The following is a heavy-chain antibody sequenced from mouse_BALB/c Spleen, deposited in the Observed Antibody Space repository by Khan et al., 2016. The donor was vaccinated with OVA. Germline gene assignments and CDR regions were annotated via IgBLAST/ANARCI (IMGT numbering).Heavy chain of an antibody. V-gene: IGHV9-3-1*01. D-gene: IGHD6-1*01. J-gene: IGHJ1*01. CDR1: GYTFTNYG. Sequence: QVQLKQSGPELKKPGETVKISCKASGYTFTNYGMNWVKQAPGKGLKWMGWINTYTGEPTYADDFKGRFAFSLETSANTAYLQINNLKNEDTATDCGARSASYWFFDVWGAGTTVTVSS. CDR2: INTYTGEP. CDR3: ARSASYWFFDV.